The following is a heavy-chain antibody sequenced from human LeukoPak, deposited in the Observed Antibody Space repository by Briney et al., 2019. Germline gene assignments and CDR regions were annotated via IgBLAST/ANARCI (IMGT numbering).Heavy chain of an antibody. V-gene: IGHV3-48*01. Sequence: GGSLRLSCAASGFTFSSYSMNWVRQAPGKGLEWVSYISSSSSAIYYADSVKGRFTISRDNAKNSLYLQMNSLRAEDTAVYYCHGGEYYDILTGYYTRDYYYYVDVWGKGTTVTVSS. D-gene: IGHD3-9*01. CDR3: HGGEYYDILTGYYTRDYYYYVDV. CDR2: ISSSSSAI. CDR1: GFTFSSYS. J-gene: IGHJ6*03.